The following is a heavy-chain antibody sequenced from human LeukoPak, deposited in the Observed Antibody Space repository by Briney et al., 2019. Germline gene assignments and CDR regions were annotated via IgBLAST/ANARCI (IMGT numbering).Heavy chain of an antibody. D-gene: IGHD6-6*01. J-gene: IGHJ4*02. CDR3: ARLSSSSASYFDY. CDR2: IYPGDSDT. V-gene: IGHV5-51*01. CDR1: GYSFNTYW. Sequence: GESLKISCKGSGYSFNTYWIGWVRQMPGKGLEWMGIIYPGDSDTRYSPSFQGQVTISADKSISTAYLQWSSLKAPDTAMYYCARLSSSSASYFDYWAQGTLVTVSS.